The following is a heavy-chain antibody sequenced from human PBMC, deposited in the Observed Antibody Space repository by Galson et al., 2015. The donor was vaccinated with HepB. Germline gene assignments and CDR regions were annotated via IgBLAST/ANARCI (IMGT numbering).Heavy chain of an antibody. CDR3: AREAYYYDSSGYYSVGSHDAFDI. J-gene: IGHJ3*02. D-gene: IGHD3-22*01. CDR2: ISSGSSYT. CDR1: GFTFNDYY. V-gene: IGHV3-11*06. Sequence: SLRLSCAVSGFTFNDYYMSWIRQAPGKGLEWVSYISSGSSYTNYADSVKGRFTISRDNAKNSLYLQMNSLRAEDTAVYYCAREAYYYDSSGYYSVGSHDAFDIWGQGTIVTVSS.